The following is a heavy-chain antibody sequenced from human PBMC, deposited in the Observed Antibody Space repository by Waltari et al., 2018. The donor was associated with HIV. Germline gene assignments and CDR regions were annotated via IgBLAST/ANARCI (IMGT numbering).Heavy chain of an antibody. Sequence: EVQLVESGGGLVQPGRSLRLSCAASGFPFADYAMHWVRQAPGKGLEWVSGISWNSGSIGYADSVKGRFTISRDNAKNSLYLQMNSLRAEDTALYYCAKGTAEYYGSGRLGVWGQGTTVTVSS. CDR3: AKGTAEYYGSGRLGV. V-gene: IGHV3-9*01. CDR2: ISWNSGSI. J-gene: IGHJ6*02. CDR1: GFPFADYA. D-gene: IGHD3-10*01.